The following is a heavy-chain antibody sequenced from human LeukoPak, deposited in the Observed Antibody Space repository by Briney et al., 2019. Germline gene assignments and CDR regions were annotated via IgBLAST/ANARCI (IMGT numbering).Heavy chain of an antibody. D-gene: IGHD2-2*01. J-gene: IGHJ6*03. Sequence: SETLSLTCTLSGGSISSGDYFWSWIRQPPGKGLEWIGYIYYSGSTYYNPSLKSRVTISVDTSKNQFSLKLSSVTAADTAVYYCARDVGCSSTSCYRPYYYYYMDVWGKGTTVTVSS. V-gene: IGHV4-30-4*08. CDR2: IYYSGST. CDR3: ARDVGCSSTSCYRPYYYYYMDV. CDR1: GGSISSGDYF.